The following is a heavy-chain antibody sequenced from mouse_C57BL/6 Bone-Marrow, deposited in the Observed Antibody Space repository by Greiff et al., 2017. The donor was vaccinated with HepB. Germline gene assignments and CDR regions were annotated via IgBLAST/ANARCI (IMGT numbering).Heavy chain of an antibody. CDR3: ARHASSGYLYYFDY. CDR2: IWSDGST. Sequence: QVQLKQSGPGLVAPSQSLSITCTVSGFSLTSYGVHWVRQPPGKGLEWLVVIWSDGSTTYNSALKSRLSISKDNSKSQVFLKMNSLQTDDTAMYYCARHASSGYLYYFDYWGQGTTLTVSS. V-gene: IGHV2-6-1*01. D-gene: IGHD3-2*02. CDR1: GFSLTSYG. J-gene: IGHJ2*01.